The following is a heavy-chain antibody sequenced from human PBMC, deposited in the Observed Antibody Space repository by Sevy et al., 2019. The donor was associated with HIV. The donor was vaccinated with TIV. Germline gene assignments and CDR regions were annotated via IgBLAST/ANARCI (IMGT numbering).Heavy chain of an antibody. D-gene: IGHD3-3*01. CDR3: AKDRRFLEWLEGNWFDP. CDR1: GFTFSSYA. Sequence: GGSLRLSCAASGFTFSSYAMSWVRQAPGKGLEWVSAISGSGGSTYYADSVKGRITISRDNSKNTLYLQMNSLRAEDTAVYYCAKDRRFLEWLEGNWFDPWGQGTLVTVSS. CDR2: ISGSGGST. V-gene: IGHV3-23*01. J-gene: IGHJ5*02.